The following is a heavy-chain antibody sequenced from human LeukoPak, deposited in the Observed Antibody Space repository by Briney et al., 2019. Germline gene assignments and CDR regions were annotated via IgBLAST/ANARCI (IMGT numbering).Heavy chain of an antibody. CDR2: IWYDGSNK. V-gene: IGHV3-33*01. CDR3: ARDGIAATPYYYYGMDV. J-gene: IGHJ6*02. Sequence: GGSLRLSCAASGFTFSSYGMHWVRQAPGKGLEWVAVIWYDGSNKYYADSVKGRFTISRDNSKNTLYLQMNSLRAEDTAVYYCARDGIAATPYYYYGMDVWGQGTTVTVSS. CDR1: GFTFSSYG. D-gene: IGHD6-25*01.